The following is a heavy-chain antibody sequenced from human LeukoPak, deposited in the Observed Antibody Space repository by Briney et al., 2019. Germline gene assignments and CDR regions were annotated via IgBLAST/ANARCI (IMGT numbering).Heavy chain of an antibody. CDR1: GFTFSSYG. CDR3: ARTVVMAAPGDAFDI. Sequence: GGSLRLSCAASGFTFSSYGMSWVRQAPGKGLEWVSVIGSSGDTTYYQESVKGRLTISRDNSKNTLYLLMNSPRAEDTAVYYCARTVVMAAPGDAFDIWGQGTTVTVSS. V-gene: IGHV3-23*01. J-gene: IGHJ3*02. D-gene: IGHD2-15*01. CDR2: IGSSGDTT.